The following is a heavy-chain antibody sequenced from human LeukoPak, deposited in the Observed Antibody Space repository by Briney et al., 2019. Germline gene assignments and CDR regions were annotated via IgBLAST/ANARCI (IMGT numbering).Heavy chain of an antibody. Sequence: GGSLRLSCAASGFTLSSYEMNWVRQAPGKGLEWVSYISGSGGTIFYSDSLKGRFTISRDNAKNSLYLQMNSLRTEDTALYYCAKDRVVAAAVDDAFDIWGQGTMVTVSS. CDR2: ISGSGGTI. V-gene: IGHV3-48*03. CDR1: GFTLSSYE. CDR3: AKDRVVAAAVDDAFDI. D-gene: IGHD2-15*01. J-gene: IGHJ3*02.